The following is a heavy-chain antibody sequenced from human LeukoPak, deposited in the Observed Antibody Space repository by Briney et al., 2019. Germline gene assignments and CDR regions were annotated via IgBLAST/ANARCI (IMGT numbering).Heavy chain of an antibody. J-gene: IGHJ3*02. CDR2: ASDSGTT. V-gene: IGHV4-59*12. CDR3: AKSNGYGLVDI. Sequence: SETLSLTCSVSGVSLSTYSWTWVRQPPGKGLEWIGYASDSGTTNYNPSLKSRVTISLDTSRNQFSLKLNSVTAADTAVYYCAKSNGYGLVDIWGQGTMVTVSS. CDR1: GVSLSTYS. D-gene: IGHD3-10*01.